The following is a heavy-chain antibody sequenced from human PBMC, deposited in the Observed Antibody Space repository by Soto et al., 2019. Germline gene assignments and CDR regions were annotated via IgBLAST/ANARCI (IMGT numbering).Heavy chain of an antibody. Sequence: QVQLVESGGGVVQPGRSLRLSCAASGFTFSSYGMHWVRQAPGKGLEWVAVISYDGSNKYYADSVKGRFTISRDNSKNTLYLQMNSLRAEDTAVYYCAEGGTMFGVVRYYFDYWGQGTLVTVSS. CDR3: AEGGTMFGVVRYYFDY. CDR1: GFTFSSYG. V-gene: IGHV3-30*18. D-gene: IGHD3-3*01. CDR2: ISYDGSNK. J-gene: IGHJ4*02.